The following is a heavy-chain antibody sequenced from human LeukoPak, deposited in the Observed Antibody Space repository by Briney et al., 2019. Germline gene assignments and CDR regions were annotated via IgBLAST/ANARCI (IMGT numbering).Heavy chain of an antibody. J-gene: IGHJ4*02. V-gene: IGHV5-51*01. CDR3: ARHETGGFGDFPFDY. CDR1: EYSFTSYW. D-gene: IGHD3-10*01. Sequence: GESLKISCKGSEYSFTSYWIGWVRQMPGKGLEWMGIIYPGDSETRYSPSFQGQVTISADKPISTAYLQWSSLKASDTAMYYCARHETGGFGDFPFDYWGQGTLVTVSS. CDR2: IYPGDSET.